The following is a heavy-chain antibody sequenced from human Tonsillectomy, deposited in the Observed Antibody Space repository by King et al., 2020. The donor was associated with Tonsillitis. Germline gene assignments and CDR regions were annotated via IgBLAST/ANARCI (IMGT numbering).Heavy chain of an antibody. CDR1: GFSLSTSGVG. Sequence: LTLKESGPTLVKPTQTLTLTCTFSGFSLSTSGVGVAWIRQPPGQALEWLALIYGDDDKRYSPSLKTRLTIMKATSKDHVVLTMTNMGPVDTATYYCVHKIRDSSGYLFWGQGMLVTVSS. V-gene: IGHV2-5*02. J-gene: IGHJ4*02. CDR2: IYGDDDK. D-gene: IGHD3-22*01. CDR3: VHKIRDSSGYLF.